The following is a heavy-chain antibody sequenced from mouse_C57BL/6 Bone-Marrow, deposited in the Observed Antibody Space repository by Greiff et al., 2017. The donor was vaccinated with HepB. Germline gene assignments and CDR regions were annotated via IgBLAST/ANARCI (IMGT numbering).Heavy chain of an antibody. CDR2: FYPGSGSI. J-gene: IGHJ3*01. D-gene: IGHD1-1*01. CDR3: ARGGNYYGSSAWFAY. V-gene: IGHV1-62-2*01. Sequence: QVQLQQSGAELVKPGASVKLSCKASGYTFTEYTIHWVKQRSGQGLEWIGWFYPGSGSIKYNEKFKGKATLTADKSSSTAYMQLNSLTSEDSAVYFCARGGNYYGSSAWFAYWGQGTLVTVSA. CDR1: GYTFTEYT.